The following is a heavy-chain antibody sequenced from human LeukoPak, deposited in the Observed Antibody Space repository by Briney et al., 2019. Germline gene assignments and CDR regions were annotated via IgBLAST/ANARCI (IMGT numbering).Heavy chain of an antibody. CDR3: ARVSIEYCSGGSCYFEYFQH. CDR1: GYTFTSYD. J-gene: IGHJ1*01. V-gene: IGHV1-8*03. CDR2: MNPNSGNT. Sequence: ASVKVSCKASGYTFTSYDINWVRQATGQGLEWMGWMNPNSGNTGYAQKFRGRVTITRNTSISTAYMELSSLRSEDTAVYYCARVSIEYCSGGSCYFEYFQHWGQGTLVTVSS. D-gene: IGHD2-15*01.